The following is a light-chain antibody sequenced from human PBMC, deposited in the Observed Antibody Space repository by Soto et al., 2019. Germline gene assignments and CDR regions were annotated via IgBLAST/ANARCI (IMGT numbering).Light chain of an antibody. V-gene: IGLV2-14*01. Sequence: QSALTQPASVSGSPGQSITISCTGTSSDVGGYNYVSWYQQHPGKAPKLMIYDVSNRHSGVSNRFSGSKSGNTASLTISGLQAEDEADYYCSSYTSSSLYVFGTGTQLTVL. CDR1: SSDVGGYNY. CDR2: DVS. J-gene: IGLJ1*01. CDR3: SSYTSSSLYV.